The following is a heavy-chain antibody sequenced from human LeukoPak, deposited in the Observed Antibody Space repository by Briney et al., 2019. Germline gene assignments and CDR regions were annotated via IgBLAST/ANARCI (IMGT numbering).Heavy chain of an antibody. CDR2: ISSSGSTI. CDR1: GFTFSDYY. CDR3: ARDQGYYDSSGYFGY. V-gene: IGHV3-11*01. J-gene: IGHJ4*02. Sequence: GSLRLSCAASGFTFSDYYMSWIRQAPGKGLEWVSYISSSGSTIYYADSVKGRFTISRDNAKNSLYLQMNSLRAEGTALYYCARDQGYYDSSGYFGYWGQGTLVTVSS. D-gene: IGHD3-22*01.